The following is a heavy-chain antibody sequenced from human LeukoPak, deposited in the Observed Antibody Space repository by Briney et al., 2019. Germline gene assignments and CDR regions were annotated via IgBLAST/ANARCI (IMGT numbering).Heavy chain of an antibody. CDR1: GGSISSYY. J-gene: IGHJ4*02. CDR3: ARHHPYDSSGHHVDY. V-gene: IGHV4-59*08. CDR2: IYSIRST. D-gene: IGHD3-22*01. Sequence: PSEPLSLTCTVSGGSISSYYWSWLRPPPGKGREWIGSIYSIRSTNYNPALKSRVSRSIDTSKNQVALELSSVTAADTAVYHCARHHPYDSSGHHVDYWGQGTLVTVSS.